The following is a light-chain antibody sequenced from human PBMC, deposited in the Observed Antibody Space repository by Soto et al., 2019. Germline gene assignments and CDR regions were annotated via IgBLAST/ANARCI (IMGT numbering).Light chain of an antibody. CDR2: DVS. V-gene: IGKV1-5*01. CDR1: QTVSSW. CDR3: QQYYSYSRT. J-gene: IGKJ1*01. Sequence: DVQMTQSPSTLSASVGDRVTITCRASQTVSSWLAWYQQRPGKAPKLLIYDVSSLESGVPSRFSGSGSGTEFTLTISSLQPDDFATYYCQQYYSYSRTFRQGTKVDIK.